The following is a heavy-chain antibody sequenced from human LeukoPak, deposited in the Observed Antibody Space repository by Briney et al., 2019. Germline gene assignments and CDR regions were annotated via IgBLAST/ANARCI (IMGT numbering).Heavy chain of an antibody. V-gene: IGHV3-21*01. CDR3: ARTNGAPEYLDY. J-gene: IGHJ4*02. CDR1: GFTLSSSA. Sequence: PGGSLRLSCAASGFTLSSSAMSLVRQTPGKGLEWVASIGVGGIDLYYTDSVRGRFTISRDDAKNSLFLEMDSLRVEDTALYFCARTNGAPEYLDYWGQGTLVTVSS. D-gene: IGHD1-14*01. CDR2: IGVGGIDL.